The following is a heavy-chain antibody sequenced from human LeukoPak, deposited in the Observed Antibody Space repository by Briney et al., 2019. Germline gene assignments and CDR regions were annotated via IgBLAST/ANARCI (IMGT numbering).Heavy chain of an antibody. CDR3: AREPLGCGGDCHFDY. CDR1: GGAFSSYA. V-gene: IGHV1-69*05. D-gene: IGHD2-21*02. J-gene: IGHJ4*02. Sequence: SVKVSCKTSGGAFSSYAFSWMRQAPGQGLEWMGRIIPIYDAGDYAQRFQGRVSITTDESTNTVYMEVSRLTYEDTAVYCCAREPLGCGGDCHFDYWGQGTLVTVSS. CDR2: IIPIYDAG.